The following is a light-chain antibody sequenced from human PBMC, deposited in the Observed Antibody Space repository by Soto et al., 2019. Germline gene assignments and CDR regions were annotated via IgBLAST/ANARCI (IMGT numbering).Light chain of an antibody. J-gene: IGKJ5*01. Sequence: DIQMTQSPSSVSASVGDRVTITCRASQGISTNLAWYQQKPGKAPKLLIYAASSLQSGVPPRFSGSGSGTEFTLTISSLQPEDFAIYYCQQANRVPLSFGHGTLLEIK. CDR2: AAS. V-gene: IGKV1-12*01. CDR3: QQANRVPLS. CDR1: QGISTN.